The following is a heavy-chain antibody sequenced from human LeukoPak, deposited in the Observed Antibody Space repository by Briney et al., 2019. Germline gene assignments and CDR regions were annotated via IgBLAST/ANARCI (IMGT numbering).Heavy chain of an antibody. CDR1: GFTFSSYA. CDR3: AKSPYGSGSISWFDP. J-gene: IGHJ5*02. V-gene: IGHV3-23*01. Sequence: GGSLRLSCAASGFTFSSYAMSWVRQAPGKGLEWVSTISGSGGDTYYADSVKGRFTISRDNSKNTLYLQMNSLRAEDTAVYYCAKSPYGSGSISWFDPWGQGTLVTVSS. D-gene: IGHD3-10*01. CDR2: ISGSGGDT.